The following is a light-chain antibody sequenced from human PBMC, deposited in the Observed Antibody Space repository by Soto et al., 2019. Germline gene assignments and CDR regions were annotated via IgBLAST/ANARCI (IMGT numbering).Light chain of an antibody. CDR3: QQYNNWPWT. CDR2: GAS. V-gene: IGKV3-15*01. CDR1: QSVSSN. Sequence: EIVLTQSPATLSVSPGERATLSCRASQSVSSNLAWYQQKPGQAPRLLVHGASTRAPGFPARFSGSGSGTDFTLTISSLQSEDFAVYYCQQYNNWPWTFGQGTMVAIK. J-gene: IGKJ1*01.